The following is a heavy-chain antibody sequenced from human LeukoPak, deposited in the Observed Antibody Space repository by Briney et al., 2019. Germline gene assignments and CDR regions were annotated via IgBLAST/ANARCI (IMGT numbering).Heavy chain of an antibody. Sequence: GGSLRLSCAASGFTFSIYWMSWVRQAPGKGREWVANIKQDGSEKYYVDSVMGRFTISRDNPKNSLYLQMNSLRAEDTALCYCARSTNSGFDYWGQGTLVTVSS. D-gene: IGHD2-8*01. CDR3: ARSTNSGFDY. J-gene: IGHJ4*02. V-gene: IGHV3-7*01. CDR2: IKQDGSEK. CDR1: GFTFSIYW.